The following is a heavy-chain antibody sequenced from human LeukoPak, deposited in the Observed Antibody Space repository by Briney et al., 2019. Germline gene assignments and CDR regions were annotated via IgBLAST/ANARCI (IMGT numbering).Heavy chain of an antibody. CDR3: ARETLSIICYGSGKRTYYYYGMDV. Sequence: GGSLRLSCAASGFTFSSYEMNWVRQAPGKGLEWVSYISSSGSNISYADSVKGRFTISRDNAKNSLYLQMNSLRAEDTAVYYCARETLSIICYGSGKRTYYYYGMDVWGQGTTVTVSS. D-gene: IGHD3-10*01. CDR1: GFTFSSYE. CDR2: ISSSGSNI. V-gene: IGHV3-48*03. J-gene: IGHJ6*02.